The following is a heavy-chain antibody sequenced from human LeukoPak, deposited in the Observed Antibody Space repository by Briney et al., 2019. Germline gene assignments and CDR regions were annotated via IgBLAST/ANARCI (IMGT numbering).Heavy chain of an antibody. V-gene: IGHV1-46*01. J-gene: IGHJ6*03. D-gene: IGHD1-14*01. CDR1: GYTFTSYY. Sequence: ASVKVSCKASGYTFTSYYMHWVRQAPGQGLEWMGIINPSGGSTTYAQKFQGRVTMTRDTSTSTVYMDLSSLRSEDTAVYYCARDTGIDSTGYYYGDVWGKGTTVTVSS. CDR2: INPSGGST. CDR3: ARDTGIDSTGYYYGDV.